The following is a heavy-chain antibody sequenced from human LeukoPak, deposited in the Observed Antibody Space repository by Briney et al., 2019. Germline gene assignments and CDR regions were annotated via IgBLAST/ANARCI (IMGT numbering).Heavy chain of an antibody. D-gene: IGHD3-22*01. CDR1: GFTFSSYA. CDR3: AKDMFGYYDSSGYYYFDY. J-gene: IGHJ4*02. V-gene: IGHV3-23*01. CDR2: ISGSGGST. Sequence: GGSLRLSCAASGFTFSSYAMSWVRQAPGTGLEWVSAISGSGGSTYYADSVKGRFTISRDNSKNTLYLQMNSLRAEDTAVYYCAKDMFGYYDSSGYYYFDYWGQGTLVTVSS.